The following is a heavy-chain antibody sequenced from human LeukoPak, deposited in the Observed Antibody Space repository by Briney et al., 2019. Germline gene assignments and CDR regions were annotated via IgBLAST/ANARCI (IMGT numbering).Heavy chain of an antibody. CDR3: ARDDSGSYYKWFDP. Sequence: SETLSLTCTVSGGSMSSYYWSWIRQPPGKGLEWIGYIYYIGSTNYNPSLKSRVTISVDTSKNQSSLKLSSVTAADTAVYYCARDDSGSYYKWFDPWGQGTLVTVSS. J-gene: IGHJ5*02. V-gene: IGHV4-59*01. CDR2: IYYIGST. CDR1: GGSMSSYY. D-gene: IGHD3-10*01.